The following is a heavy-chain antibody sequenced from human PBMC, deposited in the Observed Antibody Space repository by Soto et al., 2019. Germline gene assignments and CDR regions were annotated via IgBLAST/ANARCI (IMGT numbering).Heavy chain of an antibody. D-gene: IGHD3-22*01. CDR2: ISHDGTKI. J-gene: IGHJ4*01. V-gene: IGHV3-30-3*01. Sequence: GGRLRLSGAASGFSFSDFAFHWVRQAPGKGLEWVAVISHDGTKIYYADSVQGRFTISRDNSKNTVYLQMNSLRADDRAVYHCARIHDSSGYSYDYWCQGT. CDR1: GFSFSDFA. CDR3: ARIHDSSGYSYDY.